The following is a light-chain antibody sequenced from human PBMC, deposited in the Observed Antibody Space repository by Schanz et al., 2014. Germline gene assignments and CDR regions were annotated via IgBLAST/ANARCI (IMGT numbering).Light chain of an antibody. CDR2: EVS. Sequence: QSALTQPPSASGSPGQSVTISCTGTSSDVGGYNFVSWYQQHPGKAPKLMIYEVSKRPSGVPDRFSGSKSGNTASLTVSGLQAEDEADYYCSSYAGSSTLGVFGGGTKLTVL. V-gene: IGLV2-8*01. CDR3: SSYAGSSTLGV. CDR1: SSDVGGYNF. J-gene: IGLJ3*02.